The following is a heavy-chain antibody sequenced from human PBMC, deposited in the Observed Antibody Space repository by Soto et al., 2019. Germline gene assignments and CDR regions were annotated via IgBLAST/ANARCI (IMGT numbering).Heavy chain of an antibody. V-gene: IGHV4-30-2*01. CDR1: GGSISSGGYY. CDR3: ARAGDSSGPVALGY. J-gene: IGHJ4*02. CDR2: IYHSGST. D-gene: IGHD6-19*01. Sequence: SETLSLTCTVSGGSISSGGYYWSWIRQHPGKGLEWIGYIYHSGSTYYNPSLKSRVTISVDRSKNQFSLKLSSVTAADTPVYYCARAGDSSGPVALGYWGQGTLVTVSS.